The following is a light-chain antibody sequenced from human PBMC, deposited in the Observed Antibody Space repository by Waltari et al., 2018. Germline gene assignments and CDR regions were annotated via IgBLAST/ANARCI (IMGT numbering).Light chain of an antibody. CDR1: QSVSSY. CDR3: QQRSNWPLT. V-gene: IGKV3-11*01. J-gene: IGKJ4*01. CDR2: DAS. Sequence: EIVLTQSPATLSLSPGERATLSCRASQSVSSYLDWYQQKPGKATRILIYDASNSATGIPASFSVSGSGTDFTLTISSLEPEYFAVYYCQQRSNWPLTFGGGTKVEIK.